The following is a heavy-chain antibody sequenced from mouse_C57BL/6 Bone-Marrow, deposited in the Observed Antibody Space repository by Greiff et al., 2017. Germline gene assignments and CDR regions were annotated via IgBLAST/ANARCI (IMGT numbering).Heavy chain of an antibody. J-gene: IGHJ2*01. CDR1: GYTFTRSW. CDR2: IHPCSGYT. Sequence: VQLQESGAELATPGASVPLSCKASGYTFTRSWLPWVKQRPGQGLEWIGYIHPCSGYTKSNQKFKDKATLTADKSSSTAYMQLSSLTYEDSAVYYCASLEYYFDYWGQGTTLTGSS. V-gene: IGHV1-7*01. CDR3: ASLEYYFDY.